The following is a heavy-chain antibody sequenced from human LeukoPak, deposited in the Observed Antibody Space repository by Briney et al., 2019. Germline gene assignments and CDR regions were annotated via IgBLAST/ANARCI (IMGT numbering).Heavy chain of an antibody. Sequence: GGSLRLSCAASGLTFSSYWMSWVRQAPGKGLEWVASIKQDGSEKYYVDSVKGRFTISRDNAKNSLYLQMNSLRAEDTAVYYCASGFYWFDPWGRGTLVTVSS. J-gene: IGHJ5*02. D-gene: IGHD2/OR15-2a*01. CDR2: IKQDGSEK. CDR1: GLTFSSYW. CDR3: ASGFYWFDP. V-gene: IGHV3-7*01.